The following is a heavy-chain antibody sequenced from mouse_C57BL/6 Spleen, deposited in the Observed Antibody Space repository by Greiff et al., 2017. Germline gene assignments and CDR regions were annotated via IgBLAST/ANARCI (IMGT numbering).Heavy chain of an antibody. V-gene: IGHV2-5*01. Sequence: VQLLQSGPGLVQPSQSLSITCTVSGFSLTSYAVPWVRQSPGKGLEWLAVIWRGGSSDYNADIMSSLSVTKNNSKGQVFFKMNRLQADDTARYYWAKMAGYYRYFDVWGTGTTGTVSS. CDR2: IWRGGSS. CDR3: AKMAGYYRYFDV. D-gene: IGHD2-2*01. CDR1: GFSLTSYA. J-gene: IGHJ1*03.